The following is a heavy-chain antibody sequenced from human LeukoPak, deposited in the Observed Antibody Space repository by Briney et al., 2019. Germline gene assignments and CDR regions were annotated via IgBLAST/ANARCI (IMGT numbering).Heavy chain of an antibody. Sequence: GGSLRLSCAASGFTFSDYYMSWIRQAPGKGLEWVSYISSSGSTIYYADSVKGRFTISRDNAKNSLYLQMNSLRAEDTAVYYCARAPYGDYDRWYFDYWGQGTLVTVSS. CDR2: ISSSGSTI. J-gene: IGHJ4*02. D-gene: IGHD4-17*01. CDR3: ARAPYGDYDRWYFDY. V-gene: IGHV3-11*01. CDR1: GFTFSDYY.